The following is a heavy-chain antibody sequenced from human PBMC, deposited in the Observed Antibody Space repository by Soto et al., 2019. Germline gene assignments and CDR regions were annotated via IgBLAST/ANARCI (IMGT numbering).Heavy chain of an antibody. CDR1: GFSLSTSGMC. CDR3: ARIRDAAAGAYYYYGMDV. J-gene: IGHJ6*02. V-gene: IGHV2-70*01. CDR2: IDWDDDK. D-gene: IGHD6-13*01. Sequence: SGPTLVNPTQTLPLTCTFSGFSLSTSGMCVSWIRQPPGTALEWLALIDWDDDKYYSTSLKTRLTISKDTSKNQVVLTMTNMDPVDTATYYCARIRDAAAGAYYYYGMDVWGQGTTVTVSS.